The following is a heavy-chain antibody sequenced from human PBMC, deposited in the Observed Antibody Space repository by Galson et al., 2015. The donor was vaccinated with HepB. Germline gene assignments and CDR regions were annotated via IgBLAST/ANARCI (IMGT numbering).Heavy chain of an antibody. V-gene: IGHV3-7*01. J-gene: IGHJ3*01. D-gene: IGHD5-24*01. Sequence: SLRISCAASGFTFSSYWMSWVHQAPGKGLEWVANIKQDGSEKYYADSVKGRLTIFRDDAKNSLYLKMNSLRDEDTAMYYCVRDHNYAFDLWGQGTMIIVSS. CDR1: GFTFSSYW. CDR2: IKQDGSEK. CDR3: VRDHNYAFDL.